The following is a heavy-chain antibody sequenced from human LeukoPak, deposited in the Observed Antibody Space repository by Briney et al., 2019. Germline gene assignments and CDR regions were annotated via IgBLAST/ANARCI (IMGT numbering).Heavy chain of an antibody. V-gene: IGHV4-34*01. CDR3: ARGSITMVRGVILVYYFDY. D-gene: IGHD3-10*01. CDR1: GGSFSGYY. CDR2: INHSGST. J-gene: IGHJ4*02. Sequence: SETLSLTCAFYGGSFSGYYWSWIRQPPGKGLEWIGEINHSGSTNYNPSLNSRVTISVDASKNQFSLKLSSVTAADTAVYYCARGSITMVRGVILVYYFDYWGQGTLVTVSS.